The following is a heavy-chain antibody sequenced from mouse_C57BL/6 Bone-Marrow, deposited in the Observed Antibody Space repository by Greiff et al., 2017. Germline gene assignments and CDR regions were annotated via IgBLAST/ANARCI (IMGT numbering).Heavy chain of an antibody. CDR2: IHPSSGST. D-gene: IGHD1-1*01. CDR3: ARLRGWFAY. V-gene: IGHV1-64*01. CDR1: GYTFTSYW. Sequence: QVQLQQPGAELVKPGASVKLSCKASGYTFTSYWMHWVKQRPGQGLEWIGMIHPSSGSTNYNEKFKSKATLTVDKSSSTAFMQLSSLTSEYSAVYYCARLRGWFAYWGQGTLVTVSA. J-gene: IGHJ3*01.